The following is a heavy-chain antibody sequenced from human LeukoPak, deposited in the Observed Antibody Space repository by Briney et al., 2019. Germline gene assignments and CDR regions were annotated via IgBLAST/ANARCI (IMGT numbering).Heavy chain of an antibody. Sequence: GRSLRLSCVVSGSSFSSYGMHWVRQAPGKGLEWVAVIWFDGSTKYYADSVKGRFTISRDNSKNTLYLQMNSLRAEDTAVYYCARGFLTMVRGALDYWGQGTLVTVSS. CDR1: GSSFSSYG. D-gene: IGHD3-10*01. CDR2: IWFDGSTK. CDR3: ARGFLTMVRGALDY. J-gene: IGHJ4*02. V-gene: IGHV3-33*01.